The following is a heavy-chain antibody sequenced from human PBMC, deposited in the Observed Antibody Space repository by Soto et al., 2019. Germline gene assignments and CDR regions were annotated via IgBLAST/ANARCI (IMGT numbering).Heavy chain of an antibody. CDR1: GGTFSSDA. D-gene: IGHD2-2*02. CDR2: TIPFFGTP. V-gene: IGHV1-69*12. J-gene: IGHJ5*02. CDR3: VRGPLVPATIRFDP. Sequence: QVQLVQSGSEVKKPGSSVKVSCKASGGTFSSDAISWVRQAPGQGREWMGGTIPFFGTPNYAQKFQGRVTITADESTSTAYMELSNLRSEDTAVYYCVRGPLVPATIRFDPWGQGTLVTVSS.